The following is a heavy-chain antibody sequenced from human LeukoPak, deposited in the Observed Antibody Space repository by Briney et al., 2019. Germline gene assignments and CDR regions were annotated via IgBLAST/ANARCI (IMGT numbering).Heavy chain of an antibody. CDR2: IHYSGNT. CDR3: ARVQWLPLDVFNF. V-gene: IGHV4-59*02. Sequence: SETLSLTCTVSGGSVSSYYWSWIRQPPGKGLEWIGYIHYSGNTDYNPSLKSRVTISVDTSNNQFSLKMNSVTAADTAIYYCARVQWLPLDVFNFWGQGTMVTVSS. J-gene: IGHJ3*01. D-gene: IGHD6-19*01. CDR1: GGSVSSYY.